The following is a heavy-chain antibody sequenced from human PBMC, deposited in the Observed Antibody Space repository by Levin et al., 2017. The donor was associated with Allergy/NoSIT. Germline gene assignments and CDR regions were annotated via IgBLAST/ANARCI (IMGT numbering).Heavy chain of an antibody. J-gene: IGHJ4*02. Sequence: KVSCKGSGYSFTSYWISWVRQMPGKGLEWMGRIDPSDSYTNYSPSFQGHVTISADKSISTAYLQWSSLKASDTAMYYCASAVGYEDFDYWGQGTLVTVSS. D-gene: IGHD1-1*01. CDR1: GYSFTSYW. CDR3: ASAVGYEDFDY. V-gene: IGHV5-10-1*01. CDR2: IDPSDSYT.